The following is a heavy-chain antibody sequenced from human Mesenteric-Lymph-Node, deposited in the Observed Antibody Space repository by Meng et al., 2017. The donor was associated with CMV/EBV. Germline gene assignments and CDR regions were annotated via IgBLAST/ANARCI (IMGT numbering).Heavy chain of an antibody. CDR3: ARAPRYCSSTSCHAHPDY. CDR1: SISSGSYY. CDR2: IYHSGTT. J-gene: IGHJ4*02. V-gene: IGHV4-31*02. Sequence: SISSGSYYWSWVRQHPGKGLEWIGYIYHSGTTYYNPSLKSRVSISVDTSKNQFSLKVNSVTAADTAAYYCARAPRYCSSTSCHAHPDYWGQGTLVTVSS. D-gene: IGHD2-2*01.